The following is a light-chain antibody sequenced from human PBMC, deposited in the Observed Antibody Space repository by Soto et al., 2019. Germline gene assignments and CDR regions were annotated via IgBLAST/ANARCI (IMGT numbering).Light chain of an antibody. V-gene: IGLV2-11*01. CDR3: CSYAGSYV. Sequence: QSALTQPRSVSGSPGQSVTISCTGTSSDVGGYNYVSWYQQHPGKAPKLMIYDVSKRPSGVPDRFSGSKSGNTASLTISGLQAEDDADYYCCSYAGSYVFGTGTQLTVL. J-gene: IGLJ1*01. CDR1: SSDVGGYNY. CDR2: DVS.